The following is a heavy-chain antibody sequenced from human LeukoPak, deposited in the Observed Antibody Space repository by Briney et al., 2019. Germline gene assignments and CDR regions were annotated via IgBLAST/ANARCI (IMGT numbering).Heavy chain of an antibody. J-gene: IGHJ4*02. Sequence: SETLPLTCTVSGGSISSYYWSWIRQPPGKGLEWIGYIYYSGSTNYNPSLKSRVTISVDTSKNQFSLKLSSVTAADTAVYYCARGRAVAGTLGVDYWGQGTLVTVSS. CDR3: ARGRAVAGTLGVDY. CDR2: IYYSGST. D-gene: IGHD6-19*01. V-gene: IGHV4-59*01. CDR1: GGSISSYY.